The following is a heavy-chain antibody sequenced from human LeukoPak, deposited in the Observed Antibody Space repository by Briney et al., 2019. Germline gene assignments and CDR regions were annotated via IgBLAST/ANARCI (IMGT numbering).Heavy chain of an antibody. CDR2: IYHSGST. CDR1: GGSISSGCYS. J-gene: IGHJ4*02. D-gene: IGHD5-18*01. CDR3: ARDGGYGHYDY. V-gene: IGHV4-30-2*01. Sequence: PSETLSLTCAVSGGSISSGCYSWSWIRQPPGKGLEWIGYIYHSGSTYYNPSLKSRVTISVDRSKNQFSLKLSSVTAADTAVYYCARDGGYGHYDYWGRGTLVTVSS.